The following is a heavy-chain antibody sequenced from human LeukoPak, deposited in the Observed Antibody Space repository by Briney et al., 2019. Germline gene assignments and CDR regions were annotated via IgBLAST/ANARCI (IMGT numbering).Heavy chain of an antibody. CDR2: IKPSGSEK. CDR3: ANLGPGDRHYYGSGSAVDY. CDR1: GFTFSNYW. V-gene: IGHV3-7*01. Sequence: GGSLRLSCEGSGFTFSNYWMTWVRQAPEKGLEWVANIKPSGSEKHYADSVEGRFTISRDNAKNSLYLQMNSLRAEDTAVYYCANLGPGDRHYYGSGSAVDYWGQGTLVTVSS. D-gene: IGHD3-10*01. J-gene: IGHJ4*02.